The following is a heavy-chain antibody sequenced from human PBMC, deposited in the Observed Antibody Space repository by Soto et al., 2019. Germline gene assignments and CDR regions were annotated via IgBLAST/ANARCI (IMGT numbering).Heavy chain of an antibody. CDR1: GYTLTELS. CDR3: ATDRIFDHRGAFDI. CDR2: FDPEDGET. Sequence: ASVKVSCKVSGYTLTELSMHWVRQAPGKGLEWMGGFDPEDGETIYAQKFQGRVTMTEDTSTDTAHMELSSLRSEDTAVYYCATDRIFDHRGAFDIWGQGTMVTVSS. J-gene: IGHJ3*02. V-gene: IGHV1-24*01.